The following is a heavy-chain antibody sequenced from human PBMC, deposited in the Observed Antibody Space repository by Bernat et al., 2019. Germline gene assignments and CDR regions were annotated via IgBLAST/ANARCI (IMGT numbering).Heavy chain of an antibody. Sequence: EVQLLESGGVLVQPGGSLRLSCAASGFTFSSYAMSWVRQAPGKGLEWVSGISGSGGSTYYADSVTGRFTISRDNSKNTLYLQMNSLRAEDTAVYYWAKALESGPNGYYFDYWGQGTLVTVSS. CDR2: ISGSGGST. D-gene: IGHD2-15*01. CDR3: AKALESGPNGYYFDY. V-gene: IGHV3-23*01. CDR1: GFTFSSYA. J-gene: IGHJ4*02.